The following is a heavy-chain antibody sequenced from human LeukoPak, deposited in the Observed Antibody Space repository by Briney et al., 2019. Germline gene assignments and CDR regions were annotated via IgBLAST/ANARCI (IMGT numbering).Heavy chain of an antibody. CDR2: IKQDGSEK. CDR1: GFTFSNAW. CDR3: ASETYCGGDCYDDAFDI. Sequence: GGSLRLSCAASGFTFSNAWMSWVRQAPGKGLEWVANIKQDGSEKYYVDSVKGRFTISRDNAKNSLYLQMNSLRAEDTAVYYCASETYCGGDCYDDAFDIWGQGTMVTVSS. D-gene: IGHD2-21*02. V-gene: IGHV3-7*01. J-gene: IGHJ3*02.